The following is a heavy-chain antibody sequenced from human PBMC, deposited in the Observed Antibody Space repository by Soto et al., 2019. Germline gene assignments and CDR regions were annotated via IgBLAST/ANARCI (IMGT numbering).Heavy chain of an antibody. Sequence: GSLRLSCAASGFTFSIYWMSWVRQAPGKGLEWVANIKQDGSEKYYVDSVKGRFTISRDNAKNSLYLQMNSLRAEDTAVYYCARPIVVVTITGFGYWGQGTLVTVST. D-gene: IGHD3-22*01. J-gene: IGHJ4*02. CDR1: GFTFSIYW. V-gene: IGHV3-7*01. CDR3: ARPIVVVTITGFGY. CDR2: IKQDGSEK.